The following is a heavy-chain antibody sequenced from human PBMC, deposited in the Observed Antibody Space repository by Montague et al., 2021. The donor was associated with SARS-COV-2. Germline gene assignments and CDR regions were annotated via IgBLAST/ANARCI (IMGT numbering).Heavy chain of an antibody. CDR2: ICHGGGT. Sequence: SETLSLTCTVSGYSITHAYYWGWIRQPPGKGLEWIGNICHGGGTYYNPSLKSRVTISVDTSNNQFSLKLTSVTAADTAVYYCARTSQYCTPTNCYLPNAMDVWGQGTTVTVSS. CDR1: GYSITHAYY. CDR3: ARTSQYCTPTNCYLPNAMDV. D-gene: IGHD2-8*01. J-gene: IGHJ6*02. V-gene: IGHV4-38-2*02.